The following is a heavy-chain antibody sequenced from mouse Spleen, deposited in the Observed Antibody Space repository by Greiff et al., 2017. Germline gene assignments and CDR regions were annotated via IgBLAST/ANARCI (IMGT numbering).Heavy chain of an antibody. CDR2: INPNNGGT. Sequence: VQLQQSGPELVKPGASVKIPCKASGYTFTDYNMDWVKQSHGKSLEWIGDINPNNGGTIYNQKFKGKATLTVDKSSSTAYMQLSSLTYEDSAVYYCASLGYYGDYWGQGTTLTVSS. J-gene: IGHJ2*01. CDR3: ASLGYYGDY. V-gene: IGHV1-18*01. CDR1: GYTFTDYN. D-gene: IGHD1-1*01.